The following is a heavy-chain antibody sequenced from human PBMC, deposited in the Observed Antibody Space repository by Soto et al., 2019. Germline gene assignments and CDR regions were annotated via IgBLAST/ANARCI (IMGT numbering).Heavy chain of an antibody. Sequence: EVQLVESGGGLVQPGGSLRLSCAVFGFTFSNYEMNWVRQAPGKGLEWVSYISGSGRVIYYADSVKCPITISRDNAKNCLYLQMHRGRDADTAVYDCARDLEIYSGRYDYGLDVWGQGTTVTVSS. CDR3: ARDLEIYSGRYDYGLDV. J-gene: IGHJ6*02. V-gene: IGHV3-48*03. D-gene: IGHD2-15*01. CDR1: GFTFSNYE. CDR2: ISGSGRVI.